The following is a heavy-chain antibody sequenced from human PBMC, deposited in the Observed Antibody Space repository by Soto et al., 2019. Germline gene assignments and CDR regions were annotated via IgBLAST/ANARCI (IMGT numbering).Heavy chain of an antibody. CDR2: IYYSGST. J-gene: IGHJ4*02. D-gene: IGHD3-9*01. CDR1: GGSVSSGSYY. Sequence: SETLSLTCTVSGGSVSSGSYYWSWIRQPPGKGLEWIGYIYYSGSTNYNPSLKSRVTISVDTSKNQFSLKLSSVTAADTAVYYCARPNYDILTGFRYWGQGTLVTVSS. CDR3: ARPNYDILTGFRY. V-gene: IGHV4-61*01.